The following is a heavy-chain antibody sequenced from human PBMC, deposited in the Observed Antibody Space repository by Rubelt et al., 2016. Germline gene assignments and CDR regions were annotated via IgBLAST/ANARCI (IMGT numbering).Heavy chain of an antibody. V-gene: IGHV3-23*01. Sequence: GKGLEWVSAISGSGGSTYYADSVKGRFTISRDNSKNTLYLQMNSLRAEDTAVYYCAKDPTSAWGQGTLVTVSS. J-gene: IGHJ5*02. CDR3: AKDPTSA. D-gene: IGHD3-3*01. CDR2: ISGSGGST.